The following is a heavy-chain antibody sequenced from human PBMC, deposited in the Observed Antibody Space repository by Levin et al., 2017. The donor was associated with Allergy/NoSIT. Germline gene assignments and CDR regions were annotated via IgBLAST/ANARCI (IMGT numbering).Heavy chain of an antibody. J-gene: IGHJ6*03. CDR3: AREAADESYRYYYYMDV. CDR2: IWYDGSNK. D-gene: IGHD6-13*01. CDR1: GFTFSSFG. V-gene: IGHV3-33*01. Sequence: GESLKISCAASGFTFSSFGIHWVRQAPGKGLEWVALIWYDGSNKYYADSVKGRFTISRDNPKNTLYLQVNSLRAEDTAVYYCAREAADESYRYYYYMDVWGKGTTVTVSS.